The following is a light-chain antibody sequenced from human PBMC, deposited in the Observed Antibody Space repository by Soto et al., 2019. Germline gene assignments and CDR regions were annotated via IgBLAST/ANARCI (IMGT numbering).Light chain of an antibody. Sequence: EIVLTQSPATLSLSPGERATLXXRASQSVSSYLAWYQQKPGQAPRLXXYDASNRATGIPARFSGSGSGTDFTLTISSLEPEDFAVYYCQQRSNWPPITFGQGTRLEIK. J-gene: IGKJ5*01. CDR2: DAS. V-gene: IGKV3-11*01. CDR3: QQRSNWPPIT. CDR1: QSVSSY.